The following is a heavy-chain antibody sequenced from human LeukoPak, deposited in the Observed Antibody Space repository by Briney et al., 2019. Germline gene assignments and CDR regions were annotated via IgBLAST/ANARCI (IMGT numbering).Heavy chain of an antibody. V-gene: IGHV4-59*12. D-gene: IGHD3-16*02. Sequence: SETLSLTCTVSGGSISSYYWSWIRQPPGKGLEWIGYIYYSGTTNYNPSLKSRVTISVDTSKNQFSLKLSSVTAADTAVYYCAREMGYDYVWGSYRYAYYFDYWGQGTLVTVSS. J-gene: IGHJ4*02. CDR3: AREMGYDYVWGSYRYAYYFDY. CDR2: IYYSGTT. CDR1: GGSISSYY.